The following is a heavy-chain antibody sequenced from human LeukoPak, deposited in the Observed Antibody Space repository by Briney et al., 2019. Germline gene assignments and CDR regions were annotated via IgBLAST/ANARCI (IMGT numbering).Heavy chain of an antibody. V-gene: IGHV3-48*01. CDR3: AELGITMIGGV. Sequence: GGSLRLSCAASGFTFSSYSMMWVRQAPGKGLEWVSYISSSTTIHYADSVKGRFTISRDNAKNSVYLQMNSLRAEDTAVYYCAELGITMIGGVWGKGTTVTISS. CDR1: GFTFSSYS. J-gene: IGHJ6*04. CDR2: ISSSTTI. D-gene: IGHD3-10*02.